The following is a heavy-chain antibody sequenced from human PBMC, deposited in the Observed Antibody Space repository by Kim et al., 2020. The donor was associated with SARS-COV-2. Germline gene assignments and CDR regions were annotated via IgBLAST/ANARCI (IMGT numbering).Heavy chain of an antibody. D-gene: IGHD6-13*01. V-gene: IGHV1-69*06. CDR3: ARVSYRYSSSWYPSFDY. CDR1: GGTFSSYA. Sequence: SVKVSCKASGGTFSSYAISWVRQAPGQGLEWMGGIIPIFGTANYAQKFQGRVTITADKSTSTAYMELSSLRSEDTAVYYCARVSYRYSSSWYPSFDYWGQGTLVTVSS. CDR2: IIPIFGTA. J-gene: IGHJ4*02.